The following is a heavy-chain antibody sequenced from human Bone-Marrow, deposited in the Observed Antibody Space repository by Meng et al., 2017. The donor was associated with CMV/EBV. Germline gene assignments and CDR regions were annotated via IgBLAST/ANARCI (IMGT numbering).Heavy chain of an antibody. Sequence: GECLKISCAASGFTFSSYWMHWVRQAPGKGLVWVSRINSDGSSTSYADSVKGRFTISRDNAKNTLYLQMNSLRAEDTAVYYCARAPLRDFWSGYYAFDIWGQGTMVTVSS. V-gene: IGHV3-74*01. CDR2: INSDGSST. D-gene: IGHD3-3*01. CDR1: GFTFSSYW. CDR3: ARAPLRDFWSGYYAFDI. J-gene: IGHJ3*02.